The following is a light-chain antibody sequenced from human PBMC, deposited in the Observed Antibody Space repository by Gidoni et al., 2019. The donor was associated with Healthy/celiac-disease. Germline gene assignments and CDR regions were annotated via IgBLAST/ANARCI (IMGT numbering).Light chain of an antibody. CDR2: DVS. CDR1: SSYVGGYNY. Sequence: QSPLTQPASVSGSPGPSITISCTGTSSYVGGYNYVSWYQHHPGKAPKLMIYDVSNRPSGLSNRFPGSKSGNTASLSISGLQAEDEADYYCSSYTSSSPRVFGGGTKLTVL. V-gene: IGLV2-14*03. J-gene: IGLJ3*02. CDR3: SSYTSSSPRV.